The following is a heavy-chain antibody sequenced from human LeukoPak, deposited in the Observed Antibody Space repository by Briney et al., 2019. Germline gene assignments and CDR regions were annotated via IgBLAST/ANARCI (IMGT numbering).Heavy chain of an antibody. CDR2: INHSGST. D-gene: IGHD3-10*01. CDR1: GGSFSGYY. V-gene: IGHV4-34*01. J-gene: IGHJ4*02. Sequence: SETLSLTFAVYGGSFSGYYWSWIRQPPGKGLEWIREINHSGSTNYNPSLKSRVTISVDTSKNQFSLKLSSVTAADTAVYYCARDMGRYYGSGSYFDYWGQGTLVTVSS. CDR3: ARDMGRYYGSGSYFDY.